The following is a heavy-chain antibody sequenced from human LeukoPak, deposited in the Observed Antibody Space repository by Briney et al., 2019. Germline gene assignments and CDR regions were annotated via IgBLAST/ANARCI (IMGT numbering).Heavy chain of an antibody. J-gene: IGHJ2*01. CDR3: ARGPHYDILTGYNWYFDL. CDR2: IYYSGST. D-gene: IGHD3-9*01. V-gene: IGHV4-31*03. CDR1: GCSISSGGYY. Sequence: SETLSLTCIVSGCSISSGGYYWSWIRQHPGKGLEWIGYIYYSGSTYYNPSLKSRVTISVDTSKNQFSLKLSSVTAADTAVYYRARGPHYDILTGYNWYFDLWGRGTLVTVSS.